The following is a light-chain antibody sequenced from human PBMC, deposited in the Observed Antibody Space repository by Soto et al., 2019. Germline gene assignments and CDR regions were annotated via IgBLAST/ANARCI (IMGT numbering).Light chain of an antibody. V-gene: IGKV1-13*02. CDR3: QLFNIYPIT. CDR2: DVS. CDR1: QDIRGA. J-gene: IGKJ5*01. Sequence: AIQVTQSPSSLSESVGDRVTITCRASQDIRGALAWYQQKPGKAPKLLIYDVSTVQSGVPSRFSGRGSGTEFTLTITSLQPEDFATYYCQLFNIYPITFGQGTRLEIK.